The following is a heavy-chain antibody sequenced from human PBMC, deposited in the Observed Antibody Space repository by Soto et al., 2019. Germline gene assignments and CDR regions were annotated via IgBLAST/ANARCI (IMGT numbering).Heavy chain of an antibody. CDR1: GYSFTSYW. V-gene: IGHV5-51*01. CDR3: ERNSGAEAGPLYGMDV. Sequence: GESLKISCKGSGYSFTSYWIGWVRQMPGKGLEWMGIIYPGDSDTRYSPSFQGQVTISADKSISTAYLQWSSLKASDTAMYYCERNSGAEAGPLYGMDVWGQGTTVTVSS. D-gene: IGHD6-13*01. J-gene: IGHJ6*02. CDR2: IYPGDSDT.